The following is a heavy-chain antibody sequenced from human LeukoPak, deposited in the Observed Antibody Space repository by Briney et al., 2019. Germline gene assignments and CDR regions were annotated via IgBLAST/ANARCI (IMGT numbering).Heavy chain of an antibody. CDR2: ISNSGST. J-gene: IGHJ4*02. Sequence: PSETLSLTCAVSGGSIYRGTFFWTWIRKPPGKGLEWIGYISNSGSTNYHPSLKSRVTISSDTSKTQFTLKLTSVTAADTAVYYCARSPSGYRFDSWGQGTLVTVSS. CDR1: GGSIYRGTFF. CDR3: ARSPSGYRFDS. V-gene: IGHV4-61*01. D-gene: IGHD3-22*01.